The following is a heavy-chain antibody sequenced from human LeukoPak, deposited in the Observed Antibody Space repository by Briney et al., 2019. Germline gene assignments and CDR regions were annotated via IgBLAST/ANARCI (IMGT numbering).Heavy chain of an antibody. D-gene: IGHD3-16*02. CDR1: GGSFSGYY. Sequence: SSETLSLTCAVYGGSFSGYYWGWIRQPPGKGLEWIGEINHSGGTNHNPSLKSRVTISGDRSKSQFSLKLRAVTAADTAVYFCARQELSYGSGSHFDYWGQGILVTVSS. J-gene: IGHJ4*02. CDR2: INHSGGT. V-gene: IGHV4-34*01. CDR3: ARQELSYGSGSHFDY.